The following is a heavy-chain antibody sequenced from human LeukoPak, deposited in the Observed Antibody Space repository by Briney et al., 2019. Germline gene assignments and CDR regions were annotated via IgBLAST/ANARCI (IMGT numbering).Heavy chain of an antibody. V-gene: IGHV1-69*05. CDR1: GGTFSSYA. D-gene: IGHD1-7*01. Sequence: SVKVSCKASGGTFSSYAISWVRQAPGQGLEWMGGIIPIFGTANYAQKFQGRVTITTDESTSTAYMELSSLRSEDTAVYYCARDRLTGNWNYEVGFDYWGQGTLLTVSS. CDR3: ARDRLTGNWNYEVGFDY. CDR2: IIPIFGTA. J-gene: IGHJ4*02.